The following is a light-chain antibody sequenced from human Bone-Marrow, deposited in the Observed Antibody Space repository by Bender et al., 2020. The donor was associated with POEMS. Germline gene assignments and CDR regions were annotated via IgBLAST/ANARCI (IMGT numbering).Light chain of an antibody. CDR1: SSNIGSNT. Sequence: QSVLTQPPSASGTPGQRVIISCSGSSSNIGSNTVEWYQHLPGTAPRLLIYSNKQRPSGVPDRFSASRSGTSASLAITGLQSEDEADYYCAAWDDTVHGLVFGGGTKLTVL. CDR2: SNK. J-gene: IGLJ2*01. V-gene: IGLV1-44*01. CDR3: AAWDDTVHGLV.